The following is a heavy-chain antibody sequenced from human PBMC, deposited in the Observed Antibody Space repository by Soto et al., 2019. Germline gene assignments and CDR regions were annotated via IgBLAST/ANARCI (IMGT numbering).Heavy chain of an antibody. CDR1: GGSLSGYY. CDR2: ISHSGSA. Sequence: PSETLSLTCAVYGGSLSGYYCSWIRQPPGQGLEWIGDISHSGSANYNPSLKTRVTMSVDTSSNQLSLRLTSVTAADSATYYCARAPGDYPDYWGPGTLVTVSS. J-gene: IGHJ4*02. D-gene: IGHD4-17*01. CDR3: ARAPGDYPDY. V-gene: IGHV4-34*01.